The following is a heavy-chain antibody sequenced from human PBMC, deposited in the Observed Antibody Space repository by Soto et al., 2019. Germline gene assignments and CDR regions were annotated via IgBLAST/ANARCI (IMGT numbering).Heavy chain of an antibody. D-gene: IGHD6-13*01. Sequence: GGSLRLSCAASGFTFSSYSMNWVRQAPGKGLEWVSSISSSSSYIYYADSVKGRFTISRDNAKNSLYLQMNSLRAEDTAVYYCASTPFLPGIAAAGPYYYYYYYMDVWGKGTTVTVSS. V-gene: IGHV3-21*01. CDR3: ASTPFLPGIAAAGPYYYYYYYMDV. CDR2: ISSSSSYI. CDR1: GFTFSSYS. J-gene: IGHJ6*03.